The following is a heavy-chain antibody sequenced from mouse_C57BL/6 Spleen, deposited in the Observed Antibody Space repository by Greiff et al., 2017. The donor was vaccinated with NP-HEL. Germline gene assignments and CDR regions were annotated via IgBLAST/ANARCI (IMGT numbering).Heavy chain of an antibody. CDR1: GYTFTSYG. J-gene: IGHJ4*01. CDR3: ARGTGTYAMDY. CDR2: IYPRSGNT. V-gene: IGHV1-81*01. D-gene: IGHD4-1*01. Sequence: QVQLQQSGAELARPGASVKLSCKASGYTFTSYGISWVKQRTGQGLEWIGEIYPRSGNTYYNEKFKGKATLTADKSSSTAYMELRSLTSEDSAVXLCARGTGTYAMDYWGQGTSVTVSS.